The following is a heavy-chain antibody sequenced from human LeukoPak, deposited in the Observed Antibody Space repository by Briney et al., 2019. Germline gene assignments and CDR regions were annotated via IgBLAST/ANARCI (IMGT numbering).Heavy chain of an antibody. V-gene: IGHV4-59*01. J-gene: IGHJ4*02. CDR3: ARYSGTYYHY. D-gene: IGHD1-26*01. Sequence: NPSETLSLTCTVSGGSITNYYWSWIRQPPGKGLEWIGYIHYSGSTKYNPSLNSRLTISVDTSKNQFSLKLSSVTAADTAVYYCARYSGTYYHYWGQGTLVAVSS. CDR2: IHYSGST. CDR1: GGSITNYY.